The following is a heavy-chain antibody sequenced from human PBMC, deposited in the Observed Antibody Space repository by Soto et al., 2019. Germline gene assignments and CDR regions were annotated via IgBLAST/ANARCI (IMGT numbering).Heavy chain of an antibody. J-gene: IGHJ4*02. V-gene: IGHV4-4*02. CDR2: IYHSGGI. Sequence: QVQLQESGPGLVRPSGTLSLTCAVSGGSINKNKRSQLRQPPGMALEWIAEIYHSGGITYNPSIKSRVTLSIDKSKIHLFLNLLSVTAADTAVYYCATYLSPFTFDYWGQGALVTVSS. CDR3: ATYLSPFTFDY. CDR1: GGSINKNK. D-gene: IGHD2-21*01.